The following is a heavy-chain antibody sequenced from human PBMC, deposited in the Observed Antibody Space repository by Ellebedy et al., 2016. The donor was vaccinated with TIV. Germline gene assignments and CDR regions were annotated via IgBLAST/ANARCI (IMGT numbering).Heavy chain of an antibody. V-gene: IGHV3-15*07. CDR3: TDEWGGFGEFGM. J-gene: IGHJ4*02. Sequence: GESLKISXAASGFTFSNAWMNWVRQAPGKGLEWVGRIKSKTDGGTTDYAAPVKGRFTISRDDSKNTLYLQMNSLKTEDTAVYYCTDEWGGFGEFGMWGQGTLVTVSS. CDR1: GFTFSNAW. CDR2: IKSKTDGGTT. D-gene: IGHD3-10*01.